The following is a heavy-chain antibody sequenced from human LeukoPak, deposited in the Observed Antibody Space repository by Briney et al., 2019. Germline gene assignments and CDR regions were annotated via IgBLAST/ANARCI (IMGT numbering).Heavy chain of an antibody. D-gene: IGHD3-3*01. J-gene: IGHJ5*02. Sequence: GASVKVSCKASGYTFTGYYMHWVRQALGQGLEWMGWINPNSGGTNYAQKFQGRVTMTRDTSISTAYMELSRLRSDDTAVYYCARGKITIFGVVISDWFDPWGQGTLVTVSS. V-gene: IGHV1-2*02. CDR2: INPNSGGT. CDR3: ARGKITIFGVVISDWFDP. CDR1: GYTFTGYY.